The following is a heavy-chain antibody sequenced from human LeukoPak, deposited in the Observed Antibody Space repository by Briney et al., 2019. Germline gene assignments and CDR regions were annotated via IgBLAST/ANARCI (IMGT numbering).Heavy chain of an antibody. CDR3: ARGTTEGDY. J-gene: IGHJ4*02. D-gene: IGHD1-1*01. Sequence: ASVKVSCKASGYIFTESYIQWVRQAPGQGLEWVGRINPIGGGTNYAQSFEGRVTMTRDTSISTAYMELSRLTSDDTAIYYCARGTTEGDYWGQGTLVTVSS. CDR2: INPIGGGT. V-gene: IGHV1-2*06. CDR1: GYIFTESY.